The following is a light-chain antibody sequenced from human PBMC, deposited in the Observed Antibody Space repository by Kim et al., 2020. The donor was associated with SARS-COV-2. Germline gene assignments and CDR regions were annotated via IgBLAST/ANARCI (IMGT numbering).Light chain of an antibody. Sequence: HRVNIACSGSRSNIGAGYDVHWYQHFPGTAPRLLIFGDRNRPSGVPDRFSGSQSGTSASLAITGLQAEDDADYYCQSYDKTLSASVFGSGTKVTVL. CDR1: RSNIGAGYD. CDR2: GDR. J-gene: IGLJ1*01. CDR3: QSYDKTLSASV. V-gene: IGLV1-40*01.